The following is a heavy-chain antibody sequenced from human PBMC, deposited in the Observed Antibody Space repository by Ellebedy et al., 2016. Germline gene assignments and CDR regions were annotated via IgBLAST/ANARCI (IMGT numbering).Heavy chain of an antibody. CDR1: GFTFRHFF. CDR3: YYGHYSGS. Sequence: GGSLRLSXVASGFTFRHFFMSWVRQAPGGGLEWISTISGDGDIIFSADSVKGRFTISRDNSRYTLYLQMDSLRAADTAVYYCYYGHYSGSWGQGTLVTVSS. J-gene: IGHJ4*02. D-gene: IGHD4-17*01. V-gene: IGHV3-23*01. CDR2: ISGDGDII.